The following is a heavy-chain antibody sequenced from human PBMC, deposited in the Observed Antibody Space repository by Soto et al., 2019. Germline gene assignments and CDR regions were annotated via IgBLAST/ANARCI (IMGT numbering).Heavy chain of an antibody. CDR3: ARDNYYGSGARPPDI. D-gene: IGHD3-10*01. CDR2: IWYDGSNK. Sequence: QVQLVESGGGVVQPGRSLRLSCAASGFTFSSYGMHWVRQAPGKGLEWVAVIWYDGSNKYYADSVKGRFTISGDNSKNTLYLQMNSLRAEDTAVYYCARDNYYGSGARPPDIWGQGTMVTVSS. V-gene: IGHV3-33*01. J-gene: IGHJ3*02. CDR1: GFTFSSYG.